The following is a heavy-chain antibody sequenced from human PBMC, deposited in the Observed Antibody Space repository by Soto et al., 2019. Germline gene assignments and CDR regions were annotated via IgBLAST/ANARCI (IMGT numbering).Heavy chain of an antibody. CDR2: IYYSGST. J-gene: IGHJ5*02. D-gene: IGHD3-10*01. Sequence: SETLSLTCTVSGGSISSSSYYWGWIRQPPGKGLEWIGSIYYSGSTYYNPSLKSRVTISVDTSKNQFSLKLSSVTAADTAVYYCARPRGGLEDPKNIWFDPWGQGTLVTVSS. V-gene: IGHV4-39*01. CDR3: ARPRGGLEDPKNIWFDP. CDR1: GGSISSSSYY.